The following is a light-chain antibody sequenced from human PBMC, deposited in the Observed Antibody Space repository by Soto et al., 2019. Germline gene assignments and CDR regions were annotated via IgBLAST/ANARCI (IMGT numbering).Light chain of an antibody. V-gene: IGKV1-39*01. CDR3: QQSYSTPWT. CDR2: AAS. J-gene: IGKJ1*01. CDR1: QGIISY. Sequence: IQMTQSPSSLSASVGDRVTIACRASQGIISYLVWYQQKPGKAPKLLIYAASSLQSGVPSRFSGSGSGTDFTLTISSLQPEDFATYYCQQSYSTPWTFGQGTKVDIK.